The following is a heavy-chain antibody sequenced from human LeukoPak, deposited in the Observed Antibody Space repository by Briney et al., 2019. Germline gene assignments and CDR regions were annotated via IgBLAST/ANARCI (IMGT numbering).Heavy chain of an antibody. D-gene: IGHD3-10*01. V-gene: IGHV4-59*12. Sequence: YPSETLSLTCSVSGGSISSFYWSWIRQPPGRGLEWIAYIHNSGDTNYNPSLKSRVTMSLDTSKKQFSLTLSSVTAADTAVYYCARLVYYGSGRYYYFDYWGQGTLVTVSS. CDR2: IHNSGDT. CDR1: GGSISSFY. J-gene: IGHJ4*02. CDR3: ARLVYYGSGRYYYFDY.